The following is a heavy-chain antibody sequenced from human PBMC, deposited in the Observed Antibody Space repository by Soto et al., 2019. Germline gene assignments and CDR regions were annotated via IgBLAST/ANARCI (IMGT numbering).Heavy chain of an antibody. CDR3: ARELNYAHDY. CDR1: GYTFSSYG. J-gene: IGHJ4*02. Sequence: GASVKVSCKASGYTFSSYGISWVRQAPGQGLEWMGWISAYNGNTNYAQKFQGRVTMTTDTTTSTAYMELRSLRSDDTAVYYCARELNYAHDYWGQGTLVTVSS. CDR2: ISAYNGNT. D-gene: IGHD1-7*01. V-gene: IGHV1-18*01.